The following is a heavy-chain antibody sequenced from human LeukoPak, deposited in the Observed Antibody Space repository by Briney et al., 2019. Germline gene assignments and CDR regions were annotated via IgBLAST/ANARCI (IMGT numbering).Heavy chain of an antibody. J-gene: IGHJ3*02. Sequence: GASVKASCKASGYTFTSYGISWVRQAPGQGLEGMVWISAYNGNTNYAQKLQGRVTMTTDTSTSTAYMELRSLRSDDTAVYYCARDTPFTMVRGVYDAFDIWGQGTMVTVSS. CDR1: GYTFTSYG. D-gene: IGHD3-10*01. V-gene: IGHV1-18*01. CDR3: ARDTPFTMVRGVYDAFDI. CDR2: ISAYNGNT.